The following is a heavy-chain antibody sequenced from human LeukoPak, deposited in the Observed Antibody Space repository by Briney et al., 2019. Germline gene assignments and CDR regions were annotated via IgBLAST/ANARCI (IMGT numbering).Heavy chain of an antibody. CDR3: ASDYTARSDY. J-gene: IGHJ4*02. V-gene: IGHV3-48*01. CDR2: ISSSSSTI. D-gene: IGHD5-18*01. CDR1: EFPFSGYK. Sequence: GGSLRLSCGASEFPFSGYKMIWVRQAPGKGLEWVSYISSSSSTIYYADSVKGRFTISRDNAKNSLYLQMNSLRAEDTAVYYCASDYTARSDYWGQGTLVTVSS.